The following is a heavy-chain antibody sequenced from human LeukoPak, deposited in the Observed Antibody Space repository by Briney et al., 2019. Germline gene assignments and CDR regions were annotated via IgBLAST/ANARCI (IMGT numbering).Heavy chain of an antibody. CDR1: GGAFSGYY. Sequence: SETLSLTCAVYGGAFSGYYWRWIRQPPGKGLEWIGEINHSGSTNYNPSLKSRVTISVDTSKIQFSLKLSSLTAADTAEYYCARSSPVGSNQLHWRQGTQVTVCS. CDR3: ARSSPVGSNQLH. J-gene: IGHJ4*02. V-gene: IGHV4-34*01. D-gene: IGHD2-2*01. CDR2: INHSGST.